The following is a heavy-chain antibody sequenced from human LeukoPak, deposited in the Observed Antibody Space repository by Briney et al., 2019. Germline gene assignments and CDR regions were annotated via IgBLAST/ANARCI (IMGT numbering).Heavy chain of an antibody. Sequence: GGSLRLSCAASGFTFSSYAMHWVRQAPGKGLEWVAVISYDGSNKYYADSVKGRFTISRDNSKNTLYLQMGSLRAEDMAVYYCARDVGPAYSSSWQWFDPWGQGTLVTVSS. J-gene: IGHJ5*02. CDR3: ARDVGPAYSSSWQWFDP. D-gene: IGHD6-13*01. V-gene: IGHV3-30*14. CDR2: ISYDGSNK. CDR1: GFTFSSYA.